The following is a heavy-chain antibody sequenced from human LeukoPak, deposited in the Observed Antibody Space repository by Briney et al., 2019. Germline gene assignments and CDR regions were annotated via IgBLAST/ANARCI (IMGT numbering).Heavy chain of an antibody. CDR3: ARDRVGYQLLLFIGRYYYYGMDV. J-gene: IGHJ6*02. V-gene: IGHV3-9*01. CDR1: GFTFDDYA. Sequence: PGRSLRLSCAASGFTFDDYAMHWVRQAPGKGLEWVSGISWNSGSIGYADSVKGRFTISRDNSKNTLYLQMNSLRAEDTAVYYCARDRVGYQLLLFIGRYYYYGMDVWGQGTTVTVSS. D-gene: IGHD2-2*01. CDR2: ISWNSGSI.